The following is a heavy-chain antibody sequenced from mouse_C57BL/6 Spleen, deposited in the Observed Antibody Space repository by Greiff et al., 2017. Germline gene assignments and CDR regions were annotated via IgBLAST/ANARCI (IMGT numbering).Heavy chain of an antibody. CDR3: ASTSYGNYYAMDY. CDR1: GYSITSGYY. D-gene: IGHD2-1*01. Sequence: VQLQQSGPGLVKPSQSLSLTCSVTGYSITSGYYWNWIRQFPGNKLEWMGYISYDGSNNYNPSLKNRISITRDTSKNQFFLKLNSVTTEDTATYYCASTSYGNYYAMDYWGQGTSVTVSS. V-gene: IGHV3-6*01. J-gene: IGHJ4*01. CDR2: ISYDGSN.